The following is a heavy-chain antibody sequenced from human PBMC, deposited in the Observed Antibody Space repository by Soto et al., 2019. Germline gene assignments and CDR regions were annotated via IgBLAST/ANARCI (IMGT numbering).Heavy chain of an antibody. CDR1: GFTFSSYW. CDR3: ARDSSGVVGAPNDY. Sequence: GGSLRLSCAASGFTFSSYWMSWVRQAPGKGLEWVANIKQDGSEKYYVDSVKGRFTISRDNAKNSLYLQMNSLRAEDTAVYYCARDSSGVVGAPNDYWGQGTLVTVSS. D-gene: IGHD1-26*01. V-gene: IGHV3-7*05. J-gene: IGHJ4*02. CDR2: IKQDGSEK.